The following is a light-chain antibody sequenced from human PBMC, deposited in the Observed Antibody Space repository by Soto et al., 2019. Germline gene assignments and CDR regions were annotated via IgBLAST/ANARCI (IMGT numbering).Light chain of an antibody. CDR1: QSISSW. V-gene: IGKV1-5*01. CDR3: QQYNSYPWT. Sequence: DIHMTQSPAPRSAYVGDRVTITCRASQSISSWLAWYQQKPGKAPKLLIYDASSLESGVPSRFSGSGSGTEFSLSISSRQPDDLATYYCQQYNSYPWTFGQGTKVVI. J-gene: IGKJ1*01. CDR2: DAS.